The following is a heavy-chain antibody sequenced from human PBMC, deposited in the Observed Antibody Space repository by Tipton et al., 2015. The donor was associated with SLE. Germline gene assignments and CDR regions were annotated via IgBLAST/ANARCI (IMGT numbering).Heavy chain of an antibody. CDR1: GGSISSSSYY. Sequence: TLSLTCTVSGGSISSSSYYWGWIRQPPGKGLEWIGSIYHSGSTYYNPSLKSRVTISVDTSKNQFSLKLSSVTAADTAVYYCAGGTGITYFDYWGQGTLVTVSS. CDR3: AGGTGITYFDY. D-gene: IGHD3-16*01. CDR2: IYHSGST. J-gene: IGHJ4*02. V-gene: IGHV4-39*07.